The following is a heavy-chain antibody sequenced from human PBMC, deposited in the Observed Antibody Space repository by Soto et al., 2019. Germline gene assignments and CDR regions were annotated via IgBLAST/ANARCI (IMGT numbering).Heavy chain of an antibody. V-gene: IGHV4-30-4*01. CDR2: IYYSGST. CDR3: ARNKITGTVDY. Sequence: LSLTCTVSGGSISSGDYYWSWIRQPPGKGLEWIGYIYYSGSTYYNPSLKSRVTISVDTSKNQFSLKLSSVTAADTAVYYCARNKITGTVDYWGQGTLVTVSS. D-gene: IGHD3-16*01. J-gene: IGHJ4*02. CDR1: GGSISSGDYY.